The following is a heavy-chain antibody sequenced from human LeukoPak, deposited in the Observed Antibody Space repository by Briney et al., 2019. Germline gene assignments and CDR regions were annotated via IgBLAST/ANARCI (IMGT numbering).Heavy chain of an antibody. CDR1: GFTFSGSA. CDR3: TRTDWLPADGGYASWFDP. Sequence: GGSLRLSCAASGFTFSGSAMHWVRQASGKGLEWVGRIRSKANSYATAYAASVKGRFTISRDDSKNTAYLQMNSLKTEDTAVYYCTRTDWLPADGGYASWFDPWGQGTLVTVSS. D-gene: IGHD5-12*01. V-gene: IGHV3-73*01. J-gene: IGHJ5*02. CDR2: IRSKANSYAT.